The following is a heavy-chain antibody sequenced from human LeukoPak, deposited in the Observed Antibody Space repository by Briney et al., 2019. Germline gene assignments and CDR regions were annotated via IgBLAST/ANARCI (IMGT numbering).Heavy chain of an antibody. CDR2: IKPDGSEK. J-gene: IGHJ4*02. D-gene: IGHD4-17*01. CDR1: GFTFSNNW. Sequence: LGGSLRLSCAASGFTFSNNWMNWVRQTPAKGLEWVAKIKPDGSEKSYVDSVKGRFTISRDNAKNSLYLQMNSLRAEDTAVYYCAREGSPYGDYFDYWGQGTLVTVSS. CDR3: AREGSPYGDYFDY. V-gene: IGHV3-7*03.